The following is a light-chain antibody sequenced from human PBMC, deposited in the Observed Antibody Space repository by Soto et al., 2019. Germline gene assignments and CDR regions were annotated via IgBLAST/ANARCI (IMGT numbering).Light chain of an antibody. J-gene: IGKJ4*01. Sequence: DIQMTQSPSSLSASVGDRVTITCRASQSIRSNVSWYQQKLGKAPKLLIYAASTLQSGVPSRFSGSGSGTDFTLTISRLQPEDFATYYCQQTYSTPLTFGGGTKVDIK. CDR3: QQTYSTPLT. CDR2: AAS. V-gene: IGKV1-39*01. CDR1: QSIRSN.